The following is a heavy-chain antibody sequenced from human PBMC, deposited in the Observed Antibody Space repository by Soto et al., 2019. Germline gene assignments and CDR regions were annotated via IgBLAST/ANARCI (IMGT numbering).Heavy chain of an antibody. Sequence: SLKISCKGSGYSFTSYWISWVRQMPGKGLEWMGRIDPSDSYTNYSPSFQGHVTISADKSISTAYLQWSSLKASDTAMYYCAKEDTMIVVGETPNYYYYGMDVWGQGPTVTVSS. V-gene: IGHV5-10-1*01. CDR1: GYSFTSYW. J-gene: IGHJ6*02. CDR3: AKEDTMIVVGETPNYYYYGMDV. D-gene: IGHD3-22*01. CDR2: IDPSDSYT.